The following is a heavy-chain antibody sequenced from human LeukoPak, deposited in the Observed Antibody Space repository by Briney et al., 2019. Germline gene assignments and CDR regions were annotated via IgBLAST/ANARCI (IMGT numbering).Heavy chain of an antibody. D-gene: IGHD2-8*01. J-gene: IGHJ4*02. CDR2: IFSHGET. CDR1: GFTVGNNY. Sequence: GGSLRLSCAASGFTVGNNYINWVRQAPGKGLEWVSLIFSHGETSYADSVKGRFTISRDNSKNTLYLQMNGLRVEDTAVYYCARDPPAVSINTYAWGQGSLVTVSS. V-gene: IGHV3-66*01. CDR3: ARDPPAVSINTYA.